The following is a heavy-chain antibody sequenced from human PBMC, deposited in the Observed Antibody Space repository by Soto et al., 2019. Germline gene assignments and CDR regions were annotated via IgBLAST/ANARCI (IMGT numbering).Heavy chain of an antibody. CDR1: GYTFTSYA. CDR3: ARDRDPMVRGVIITGADYYYYYGMDV. Sequence: ASVKVSCKASGYTFTSYAMHLVRQAPGQRLEWMGWINAGNGNTKYSQKFQGRVTITRDTSASTAYMELSSLRSEDTAAYYCARDRDPMVRGVIITGADYYYYYGMDVWGQGTTVTASS. CDR2: INAGNGNT. J-gene: IGHJ6*02. V-gene: IGHV1-3*01. D-gene: IGHD3-10*01.